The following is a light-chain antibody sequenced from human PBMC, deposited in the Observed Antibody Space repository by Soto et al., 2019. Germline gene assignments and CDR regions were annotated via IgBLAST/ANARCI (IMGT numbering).Light chain of an antibody. V-gene: IGKV3-11*01. CDR2: GAS. CDR1: RSVSSY. Sequence: EIVLTQSPATLSLSPGESATLSCRATRSVSSYLAWYQQKPGQAPRLLIYGASYRATGIPARFSGSGSGTDFTLTISSLEPEDFAVYYCQQRSSCPLTFGGGTKVDIK. CDR3: QQRSSCPLT. J-gene: IGKJ4*01.